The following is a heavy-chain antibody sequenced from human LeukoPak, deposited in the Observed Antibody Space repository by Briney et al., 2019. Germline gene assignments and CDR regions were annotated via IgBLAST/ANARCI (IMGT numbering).Heavy chain of an antibody. V-gene: IGHV3-23*01. D-gene: IGHD6-13*01. CDR3: ATHSSGWYVGYYMDV. CDR2: ISGSGGST. J-gene: IGHJ6*03. CDR1: GFTFSSYG. Sequence: GGSLRLSCAASGFTFSSYGMSWVRQAPGKGLEWVSAISGSGGSTYYADSVKGRFTISRDNAKNSLYLQMNSLRAEDTAVYYCATHSSGWYVGYYMDVWGKGTTVTVSS.